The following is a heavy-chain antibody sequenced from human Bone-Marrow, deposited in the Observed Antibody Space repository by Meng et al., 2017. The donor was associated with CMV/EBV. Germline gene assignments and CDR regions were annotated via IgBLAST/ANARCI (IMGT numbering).Heavy chain of an antibody. CDR1: GFTFSSYE. J-gene: IGHJ6*02. CDR2: ISSSGSTI. D-gene: IGHD2-15*01. CDR3: ARNGYFGISGYYGMDV. Sequence: LSLTCAASGFTFSSYEMNWVRQAPGKGLEWVSYISSSGSTIYYADSVKGRFTISRDNAKNSLYLQMNSLRAEDTAVYYCARNGYFGISGYYGMDVWGQGTRSPSP. V-gene: IGHV3-48*03.